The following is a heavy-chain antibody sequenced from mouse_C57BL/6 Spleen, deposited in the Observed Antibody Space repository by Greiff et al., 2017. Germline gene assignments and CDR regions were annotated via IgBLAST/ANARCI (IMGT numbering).Heavy chain of an antibody. CDR3: ARSDYCGSSYFDY. D-gene: IGHD1-1*01. V-gene: IGHV1-7*01. CDR2: INPSSGYT. Sequence: QVQLQQSGAELAKPGASVKLSCKASGYTFTSYWMHWVKQRPGQGLEWIGYINPSSGYTKYNQKFKDKATLTADKSSSTASMQLSSLTYEDSAVYYCARSDYCGSSYFDYWGQGTTLTVSS. J-gene: IGHJ2*01. CDR1: GYTFTSYW.